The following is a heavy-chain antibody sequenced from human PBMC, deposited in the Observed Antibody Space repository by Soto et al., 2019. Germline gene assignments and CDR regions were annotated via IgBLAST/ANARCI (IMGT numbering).Heavy chain of an antibody. CDR2: ISYDGSNK. D-gene: IGHD2-21*02. V-gene: IGHV3-30*18. CDR3: AKDPLAFVVVTFGFDY. CDR1: GFTFSSYG. J-gene: IGHJ4*02. Sequence: QVQLVESGGGVVQPGRSLRLSCAASGFTFSSYGMHWVRQAPGKGLEWVAVISYDGSNKYYADSVKGRFTSSRDNSKNTLDLQMNSLRAEDTAVYYGAKDPLAFVVVTFGFDYWGQGTLVTVSS.